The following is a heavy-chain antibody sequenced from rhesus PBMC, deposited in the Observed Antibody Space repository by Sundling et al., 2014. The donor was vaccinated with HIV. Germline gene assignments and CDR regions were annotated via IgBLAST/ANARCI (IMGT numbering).Heavy chain of an antibody. D-gene: IGHD6-25*01. CDR2: IYGNTAST. J-gene: IGHJ6*01. V-gene: IGHV4-65*02. Sequence: QVQLQESGPGLVKPSETLSLTCAVSGGSISSSNWWSWIRQPPGKGLEWIGIIYGNTASTYYNPSLKNRVTISKDTSKNQFSLKLSSVTAADTAVYYCAREGSGSWKGSSDSWGQGVVVTVSS. CDR3: AREGSGSWKGSSDS. CDR1: GGSISSSNW.